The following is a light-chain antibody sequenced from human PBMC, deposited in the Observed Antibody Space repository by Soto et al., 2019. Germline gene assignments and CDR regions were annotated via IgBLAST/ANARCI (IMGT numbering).Light chain of an antibody. J-gene: IGKJ1*01. Sequence: DIQMTQSPSSLSASVGDRVTITCRASEGISNYLAWYQQKPGKVPKLLLYAASTLQAGVPSRFSGSGSGTDFTLTISSLQPEDVATYYCQKYNSAPRTFGQGTKVEIK. CDR1: EGISNY. V-gene: IGKV1-27*01. CDR3: QKYNSAPRT. CDR2: AAS.